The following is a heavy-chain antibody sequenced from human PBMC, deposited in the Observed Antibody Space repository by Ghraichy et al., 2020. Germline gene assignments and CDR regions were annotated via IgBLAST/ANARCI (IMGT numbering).Heavy chain of an antibody. CDR3: AKTGLVGATFNWFDP. Sequence: GGSLRLSCAASGFTFSSYTMSWVRQAPGKGLEWVSAISGSGGSTYYADSVKGRFTISRDNSKNTLYLQMNSLRAEDTAVYYCAKTGLVGATFNWFDPWGQGTLVTVSS. V-gene: IGHV3-23*01. D-gene: IGHD1-26*01. J-gene: IGHJ5*02. CDR1: GFTFSSYT. CDR2: ISGSGGST.